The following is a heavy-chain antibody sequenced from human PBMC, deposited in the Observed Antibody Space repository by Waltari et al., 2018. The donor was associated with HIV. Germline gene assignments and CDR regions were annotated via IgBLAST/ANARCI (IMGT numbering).Heavy chain of an antibody. J-gene: IGHJ6*02. CDR2: IYYSGST. V-gene: IGHV4-31*03. CDR3: ARDRIPDYDILTEQMSYYYYGMDV. CDR1: GGSISSGGYY. D-gene: IGHD3-9*01. Sequence: QVQLQESGPALVKPSQTLSLTCTVSGGSISSGGYYWSWIRQHPGKGLEWIGYIYYSGSTYYHPSRKSRVTISVDTSKNQFSLKLSSVTAADTAVYYCARDRIPDYDILTEQMSYYYYGMDVWGQGTTVTVSS.